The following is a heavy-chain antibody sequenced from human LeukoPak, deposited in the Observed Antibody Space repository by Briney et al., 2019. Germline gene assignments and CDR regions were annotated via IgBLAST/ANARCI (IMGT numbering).Heavy chain of an antibody. V-gene: IGHV1-2*02. CDR3: ARDPRQWLPTDDY. D-gene: IGHD6-19*01. J-gene: IGHJ4*02. CDR2: INPNSGGT. Sequence: ASVTVSCKASGYTFTGHYMHWVRQAPGQGLEWMGWINPNSGGTSYAQNFQGRVTMTRDTSINTAYMEVSRLRSDDTAVYYCARDPRQWLPTDDYWGQGTLVTVSS. CDR1: GYTFTGHY.